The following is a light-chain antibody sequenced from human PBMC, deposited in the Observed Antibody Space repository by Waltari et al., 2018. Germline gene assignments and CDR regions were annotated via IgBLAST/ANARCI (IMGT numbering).Light chain of an antibody. Sequence: CGGDSDSRDYLDWFRERPGEAPKALSYAASSLEIGVPSKFSGSGSGTDFTLTISSLQPEDVATYYCQQYNRYPYTFGQGTKLEIK. CDR1: SDSRDY. CDR2: AAS. J-gene: IGKJ2*01. V-gene: IGKV1-16*02. CDR3: QQYNRYPYT.